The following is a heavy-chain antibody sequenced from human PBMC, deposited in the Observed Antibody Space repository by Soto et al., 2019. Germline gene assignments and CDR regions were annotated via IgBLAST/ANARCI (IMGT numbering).Heavy chain of an antibody. J-gene: IGHJ6*02. CDR1: GGTFSSYA. Sequence: QVQLVQSGAEVKKPGSSVKVSCKASGGTFSSYAISWVRQAPGQGLEWMGGSIPIFGTANYAQKFQGRVTITADESTSTAYMELSSLSSEDTAGYYCARRLGRNHDFCSGYYTGHYYYGMDVWGQGTTVTVSS. D-gene: IGHD3-3*01. V-gene: IGHV1-69*12. CDR3: ARRLGRNHDFCSGYYTGHYYYGMDV. CDR2: SIPIFGTA.